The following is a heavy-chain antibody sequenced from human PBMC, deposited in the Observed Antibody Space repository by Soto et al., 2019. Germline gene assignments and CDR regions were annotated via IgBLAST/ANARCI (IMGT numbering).Heavy chain of an antibody. CDR2: IYPGDSDT. Sequence: PGESLKISCKGSGYSFTKYWIGWVRQMPGKGLEWMGIIYPGDSDTRYSPSFQGQVTISADKSISTAYLQWSSLKASDTAMYYCARQHDSSGYAFDIWGQGTMVTVSS. V-gene: IGHV5-51*01. CDR3: ARQHDSSGYAFDI. J-gene: IGHJ3*02. D-gene: IGHD3-22*01. CDR1: GYSFTKYW.